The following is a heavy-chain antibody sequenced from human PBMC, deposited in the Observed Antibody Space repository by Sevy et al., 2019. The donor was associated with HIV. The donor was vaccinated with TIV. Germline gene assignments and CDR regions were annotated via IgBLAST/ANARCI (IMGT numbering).Heavy chain of an antibody. CDR2: ISGSGGYT. CDR1: GFSFSNYG. CDR3: AGGSWSGFDY. V-gene: IGHV3-23*01. Sequence: GGSLRLSCAASGFSFSNYGMHWVRQAPGKGLEWVSGISGSGGYTYYADSVKGRFTISRDNSNKILYLEMNTLRVEDTAVYYCAGGSWSGFDYWGQGTLVTVSS. D-gene: IGHD3-3*01. J-gene: IGHJ4*02.